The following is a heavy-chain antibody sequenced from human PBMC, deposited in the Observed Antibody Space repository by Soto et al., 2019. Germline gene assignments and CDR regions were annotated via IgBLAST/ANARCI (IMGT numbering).Heavy chain of an antibody. CDR3: ARHDQYKASSVDS. D-gene: IGHD6-6*01. Sequence: SETLSLTCAFYGWSFSDYFWSWIRQPPGKGLEWIGDINHSGTTNYNPSLKSRVTISLDTSKRQFSLTLNSVTAADTAMYYSARHDQYKASSVDSWGQGTLVTVSS. J-gene: IGHJ4*02. CDR2: INHSGTT. V-gene: IGHV4-34*01. CDR1: GWSFSDYF.